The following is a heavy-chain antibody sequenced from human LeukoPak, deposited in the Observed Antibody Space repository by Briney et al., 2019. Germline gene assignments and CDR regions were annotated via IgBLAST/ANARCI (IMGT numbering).Heavy chain of an antibody. J-gene: IGHJ6*03. CDR3: ARMVRYYYYYYMDV. Sequence: ASVKVPCKASGYTFTGYYMHWVRQAPGQGLEWMGWINPNSGGTNYAQKFQGRVTMTRDTSISTAYMELSRLRSDDTAVYYCARMVRYYYYYYMDVWGKGTTVTVSS. D-gene: IGHD3-10*01. V-gene: IGHV1-2*02. CDR2: INPNSGGT. CDR1: GYTFTGYY.